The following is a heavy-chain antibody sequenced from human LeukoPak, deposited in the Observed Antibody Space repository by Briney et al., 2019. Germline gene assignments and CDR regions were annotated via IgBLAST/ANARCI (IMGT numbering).Heavy chain of an antibody. CDR2: IIPILGIA. CDR3: ARGWVGYYDSSGYYFDY. J-gene: IGHJ4*02. D-gene: IGHD3-22*01. Sequence: SVKVSCKASGGTFSSYAISWVRQAPGQGLEWMGRIIPILGIANYAQKFQGRVTITADKSTGTAYMELSSLRSEDTAVYYCARGWVGYYDSSGYYFDYWGQGTLVTVSS. CDR1: GGTFSSYA. V-gene: IGHV1-69*04.